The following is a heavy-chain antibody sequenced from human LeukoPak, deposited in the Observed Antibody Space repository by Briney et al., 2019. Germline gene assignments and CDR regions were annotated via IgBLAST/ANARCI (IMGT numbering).Heavy chain of an antibody. J-gene: IGHJ6*03. V-gene: IGHV4-34*01. CDR1: GGSFSGYY. D-gene: IGHD2-15*01. CDR2: INHSGST. Sequence: SETLSLTCAVYGGSFSGYYWSWIRQPPGKGLEWIGEINHSGSTNYNPSLKSRVTISVDTSKNQFSLKLSSVTAADTAVYYCARLGYCSGGSCYGPRGYYCYMDVWGKGTTVTVSS. CDR3: ARLGYCSGGSCYGPRGYYCYMDV.